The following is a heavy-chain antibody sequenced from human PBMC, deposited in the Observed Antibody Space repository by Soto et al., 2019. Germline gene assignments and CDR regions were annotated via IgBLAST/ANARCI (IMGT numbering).Heavy chain of an antibody. V-gene: IGHV3-33*01. CDR3: ARDPRGGIAAQGDY. Sequence: ESGGGVVQPGRSLRLSCAASGFTFSSYGMHWVRQAPGKGLEWVAVIWYDGSNKYYADSVKGRFTISRDNSKNTLYLQMNSLRAEDTAVYYCARDPRGGIAAQGDYWGQGTLVTVSS. CDR1: GFTFSSYG. J-gene: IGHJ4*02. CDR2: IWYDGSNK. D-gene: IGHD6-13*01.